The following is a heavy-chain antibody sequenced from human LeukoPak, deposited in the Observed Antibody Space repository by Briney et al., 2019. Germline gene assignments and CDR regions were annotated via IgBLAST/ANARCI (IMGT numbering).Heavy chain of an antibody. Sequence: PGGSLRLSCAASGFTFDDYAMHWVRQAPGKGLEWVSGISWNRGSVGYADSGKGRFTISRDNAKNSLYLQMNSLRAEDTALYYCTKGRSGGYQYYGMDVWGRGTTVTASS. D-gene: IGHD2-15*01. J-gene: IGHJ6*02. CDR2: ISWNRGSV. CDR1: GFTFDDYA. V-gene: IGHV3-9*01. CDR3: TKGRSGGYQYYGMDV.